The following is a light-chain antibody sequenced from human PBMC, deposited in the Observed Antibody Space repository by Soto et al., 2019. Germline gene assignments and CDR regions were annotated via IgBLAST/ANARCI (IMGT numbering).Light chain of an antibody. V-gene: IGLV2-23*02. CDR2: EVS. CDR1: SSDVGSYNL. Sequence: QSALTQPASVSGSPGQSITISCTGTSSDVGSYNLVSWYQHHPGKAPKLMIYEVSKRPSGVSNRLSGSKSGNTASLTISGLQAEDEADYYCCSYAGSKDVVFGGGTKLTVL. J-gene: IGLJ2*01. CDR3: CSYAGSKDVV.